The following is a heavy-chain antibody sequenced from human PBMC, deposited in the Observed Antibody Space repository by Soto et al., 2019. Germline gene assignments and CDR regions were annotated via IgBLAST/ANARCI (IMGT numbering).Heavy chain of an antibody. V-gene: IGHV3-21*05. CDR2: ISSSSSNI. CDR1: GFTFSSYS. J-gene: IGHJ4*02. Sequence: PGGSLRLSCAASGFTFSSYSMNWVRQAPGKGLEWVSYISSSSSNIYYADSVKGRFTISRDNAKNSLYLQMNSLRAEDTAVYYCTTAPVHDYYDSTVDYWGQGTLVTVSS. CDR3: TTAPVHDYYDSTVDY. D-gene: IGHD4-17*01.